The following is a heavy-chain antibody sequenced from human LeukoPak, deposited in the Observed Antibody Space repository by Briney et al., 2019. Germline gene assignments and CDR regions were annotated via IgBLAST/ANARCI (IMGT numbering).Heavy chain of an antibody. D-gene: IGHD3-22*01. J-gene: IGHJ5*02. CDR2: IYTTGNT. CDR1: GGSISSYY. CDR3: ARGKYYYDSNSSYRYFDP. V-gene: IGHV4-4*07. Sequence: SETLSLTCIVSGGSISSYYWSCIRQPAGKGLEWIGRIYTTGNTNYNPSLKSRVTMSIDTSKKQFSLKLSSVTAADTAVYYCARGKYYYDSNSSYRYFDPWGQGTLVTVSS.